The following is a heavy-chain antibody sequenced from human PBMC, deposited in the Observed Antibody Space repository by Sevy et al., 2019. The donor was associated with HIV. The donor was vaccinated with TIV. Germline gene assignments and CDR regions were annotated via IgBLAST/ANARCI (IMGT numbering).Heavy chain of an antibody. D-gene: IGHD6-13*01. Sequence: GGSLRLSCAASGFTFSSYAMSWVRQAPGKWLEWVSAISGSGGSTYYADSVKGRFTISRDNSKNTLYLQMNSLRAEDTAVYYCAKSSEQPSSFDYWGQGTLVTVSS. J-gene: IGHJ4*02. CDR3: AKSSEQPSSFDY. CDR1: GFTFSSYA. V-gene: IGHV3-23*01. CDR2: ISGSGGST.